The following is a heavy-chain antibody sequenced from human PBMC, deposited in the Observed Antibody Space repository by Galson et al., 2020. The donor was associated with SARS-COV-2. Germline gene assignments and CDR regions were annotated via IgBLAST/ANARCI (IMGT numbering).Heavy chain of an antibody. CDR1: GFTFDDYA. J-gene: IGHJ4*02. D-gene: IGHD3-9*01. CDR3: AKDLGLYYDILTGFDY. V-gene: IGHV3-9*01. CDR2: ISWNSGSI. Sequence: LSLTCAASGFTFDDYAMHWVRQAPGKGLEWVSGISWNSGSIGYADSVKGRFTISRDNAKNSLYLQMNSLRAEDTALYYCAKDLGLYYDILTGFDYWGQGTLVTVSS.